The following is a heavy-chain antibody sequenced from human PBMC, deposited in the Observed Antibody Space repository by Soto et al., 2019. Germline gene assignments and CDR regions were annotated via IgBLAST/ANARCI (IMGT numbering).Heavy chain of an antibody. J-gene: IGHJ4*02. CDR1: GGSISSSSYY. CDR3: ASRPMGIAAADPEAGIFDY. Sequence: QLQLQESGPGLVKPSETLSLTCTVSGGSISSSSYYWGWIRQPPGKGLEWIGSIYYSGSTYYNPSLKSRVTISVDTSKNQFSLKLSYVTAADTAVYYCASRPMGIAAADPEAGIFDYWGQGTLVTVSS. CDR2: IYYSGST. D-gene: IGHD6-13*01. V-gene: IGHV4-39*01.